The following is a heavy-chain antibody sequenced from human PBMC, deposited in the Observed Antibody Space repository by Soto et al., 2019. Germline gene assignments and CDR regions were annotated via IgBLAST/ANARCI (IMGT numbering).Heavy chain of an antibody. CDR2: ISAYNGNT. J-gene: IGHJ1*01. D-gene: IGHD6-13*01. Sequence: GASVKVSCKASGYTFTSYGISWVRQAPGQGLEWMGWISAYNGNTNYAQKLQGRVTMTTDTCTSTAYMELRSLRSDDTAVYYCARDGSSSWYSEHFQHWGQGTLVTVSS. CDR3: ARDGSSSWYSEHFQH. V-gene: IGHV1-18*01. CDR1: GYTFTSYG.